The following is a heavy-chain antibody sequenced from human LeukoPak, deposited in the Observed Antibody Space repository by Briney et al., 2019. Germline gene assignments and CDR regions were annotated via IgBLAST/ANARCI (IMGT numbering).Heavy chain of an antibody. V-gene: IGHV4-59*01. Sequence: SATLTLTCTASGSSISSYYWSWIRQPPGKGLEWIAYIYYSGGTNYNPSLKSRVTTSVDTSKNQFSLKLSSVTAADTAVYYCAGGVVVAATSYNWFDPWGQGTLVTVSS. D-gene: IGHD2-15*01. CDR3: AGGVVVAATSYNWFDP. CDR1: GSSISSYY. CDR2: IYYSGGT. J-gene: IGHJ5*02.